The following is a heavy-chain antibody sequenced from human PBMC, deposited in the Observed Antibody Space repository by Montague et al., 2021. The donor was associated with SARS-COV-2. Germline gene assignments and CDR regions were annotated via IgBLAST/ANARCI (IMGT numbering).Heavy chain of an antibody. J-gene: IGHJ6*02. CDR2: IWYDGSNK. V-gene: IGHV3-33*01. CDR3: ARDGSLVRGGYFNYDMDV. Sequence: SLRLSCAASGFNFRTYGMHWVRQAPGKGLEWVAVIWYDGSNKDYADSVKGRFTISRDNSQNTLSLLMNNLRAEDTAVYYCARDGSLVRGGYFNYDMDVWGQGTAVTVS. CDR1: GFNFRTYG. D-gene: IGHD3-10*01.